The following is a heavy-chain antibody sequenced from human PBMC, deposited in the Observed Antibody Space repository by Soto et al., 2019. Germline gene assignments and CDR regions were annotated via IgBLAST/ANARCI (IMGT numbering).Heavy chain of an antibody. D-gene: IGHD2-15*01. J-gene: IGHJ6*02. CDR1: GVSISTYY. Sequence: SETLSLTCTVTGVSISTYYWSWIRQPPGKRLEWLGYLYFNGNTDYNPSLKSRVTISVDTSKNQFSLKLSSVTAADTAVYYCARDPMGKKYSPYAMDVWGQGPTVTVSS. V-gene: IGHV4-59*01. CDR2: LYFNGNT. CDR3: ARDPMGKKYSPYAMDV.